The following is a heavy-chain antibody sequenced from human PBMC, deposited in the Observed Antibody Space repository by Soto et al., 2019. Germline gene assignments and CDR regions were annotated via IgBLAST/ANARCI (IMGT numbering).Heavy chain of an antibody. D-gene: IGHD4-4*01. V-gene: IGHV1-46*03. Sequence: ASVKVSCKASGYTFTSYAMHWVRQAPGQGLEWMGIINPSGGSTSYAQKFQGRVTMTRDTSTSTVYMELSSLRSEDTAVYYCARADYINWFDPWGQGTLVTVSS. J-gene: IGHJ5*02. CDR3: ARADYINWFDP. CDR2: INPSGGST. CDR1: GYTFTSYA.